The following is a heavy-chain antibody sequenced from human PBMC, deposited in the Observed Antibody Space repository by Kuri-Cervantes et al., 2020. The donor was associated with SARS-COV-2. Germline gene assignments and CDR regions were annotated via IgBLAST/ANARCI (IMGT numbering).Heavy chain of an antibody. CDR2: ISGSSSTI. CDR1: GFIFSSHS. V-gene: IGHV3-48*01. J-gene: IGHJ4*02. D-gene: IGHD4-23*01. CDR3: ATPAPEYGGNSGGWVF. Sequence: LSLTCAASGFIFSSHSMNWVRQAPGKGLEWVSYISGSSSTIYYADSVEGRFTISRDNAKNSLYLQMNSLRAEDTAVYYCATPAPEYGGNSGGWVFWGQGTLVTVSS.